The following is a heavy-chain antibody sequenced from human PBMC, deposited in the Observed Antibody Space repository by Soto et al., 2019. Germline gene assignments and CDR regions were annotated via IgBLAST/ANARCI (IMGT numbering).Heavy chain of an antibody. V-gene: IGHV4-31*03. D-gene: IGHD2-2*02. CDR3: ARALTTGYCSSTSCDRDWFDP. J-gene: IGHJ5*02. CDR1: GGSINSGGYT. Sequence: SETLSLTCTVSGGSINSGGYTWSWIRQHPGKGLEWMGYIYYTGSTYYNPSLKSRLTISVDTSKNQLSLKLRSVTAAATAVYYCARALTTGYCSSTSCDRDWFDPWGQGALVTVSS. CDR2: IYYTGST.